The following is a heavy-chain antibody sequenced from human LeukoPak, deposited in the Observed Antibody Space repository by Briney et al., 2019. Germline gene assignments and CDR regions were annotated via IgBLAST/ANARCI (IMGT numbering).Heavy chain of an antibody. V-gene: IGHV3-11*01. D-gene: IGHD2-21*02. CDR3: ARAPAYCGGDCYSGGYFDY. J-gene: IGHJ4*02. Sequence: GGSLRLSCAASGFTFSDYYMNWIRQAPGKGLEWVSYISSSGSTIYYADSVKGRFTISRDNAKNSLYLQMNSLRAEDTAVYYCARAPAYCGGDCYSGGYFDYWGQGTLVTVSS. CDR1: GFTFSDYY. CDR2: ISSSGSTI.